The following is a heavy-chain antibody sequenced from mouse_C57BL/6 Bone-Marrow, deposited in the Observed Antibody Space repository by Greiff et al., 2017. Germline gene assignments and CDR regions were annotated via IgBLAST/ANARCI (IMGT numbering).Heavy chain of an antibody. CDR3: DRGGIYYDYYYAMDY. Sequence: VQLQESDAELVKPGASVKISCKVSGYTFTDHTIHWMKQRPEQGLEWIGYIYPRDGSTKYNEKFKGKATLTADKSSSTADMQLNSLTSEDSAVYFCDRGGIYYDYYYAMDYWGQGTSVTVSS. D-gene: IGHD2-4*01. CDR1: GYTFTDHT. V-gene: IGHV1-78*01. CDR2: IYPRDGST. J-gene: IGHJ4*01.